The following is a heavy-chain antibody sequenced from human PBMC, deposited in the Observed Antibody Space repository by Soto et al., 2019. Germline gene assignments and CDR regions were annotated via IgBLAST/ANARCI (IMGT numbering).Heavy chain of an antibody. V-gene: IGHV4-4*02. Sequence: PSETLSLTCVVSDGSISTYDWWTWVRQPPGKGLEWIGKMFHGGGADYSPSLKSRGTISADSSKNHFSLRLTAVTSADTAVDYCATGNVDSMLEYWGQGTRSPSPQ. CDR3: ATGNVDSMLEY. CDR2: MFHGGGA. CDR1: DGSISTYDW. D-gene: IGHD3-3*01. J-gene: IGHJ4*02.